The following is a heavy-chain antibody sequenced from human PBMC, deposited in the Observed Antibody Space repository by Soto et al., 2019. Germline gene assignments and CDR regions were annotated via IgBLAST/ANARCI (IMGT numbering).Heavy chain of an antibody. Sequence: GGSLRLSCAASGFTFSSYWMHWVRQAPGKGLVWVSRINSDGSSTSYAGSVKGRFTISRDNAKNTLYLQMNSLRAEDTAVYYCASFTEYYDYIWGSYRTTGIDAFDIWGQGTMVTVSS. CDR3: ASFTEYYDYIWGSYRTTGIDAFDI. CDR1: GFTFSSYW. D-gene: IGHD3-16*02. CDR2: INSDGSST. J-gene: IGHJ3*02. V-gene: IGHV3-74*01.